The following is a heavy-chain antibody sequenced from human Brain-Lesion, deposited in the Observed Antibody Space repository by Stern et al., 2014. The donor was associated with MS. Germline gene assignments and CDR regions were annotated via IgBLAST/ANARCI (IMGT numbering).Heavy chain of an antibody. CDR1: GGSINTNNYY. Sequence: VQLVQSGPGLVKPSETLSLTCTVSGGSINTNNYYWGWIRQPPGKGLEWIGNIYSSGSTFYSPPLKSGFTRPVAASKTQFSLKLSSLTAADTAVYYCARTGDDFGDYSLSYWGQGTLVTVSS. CDR2: IYSSGST. D-gene: IGHD4-17*01. J-gene: IGHJ4*02. V-gene: IGHV4-39*01. CDR3: ARTGDDFGDYSLSY.